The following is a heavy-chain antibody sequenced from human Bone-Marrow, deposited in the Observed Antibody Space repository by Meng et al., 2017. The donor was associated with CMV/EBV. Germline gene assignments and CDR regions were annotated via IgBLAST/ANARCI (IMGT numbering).Heavy chain of an antibody. CDR2: IYWNDDK. CDR1: GFSLSTSGVG. CDR3: AHRRRGGSRTSCYEAQYYFDY. D-gene: IGHD2-2*01. V-gene: IGHV2-5*01. Sequence: SGPTLVKPTQTLTLTCTFSGFSLSTSGVGVGWMRQPPGKALEWLALIYWNDDKRYSPSLKSRLTITKATSKNQVVLTMTNMDPVDTATYYFAHRRRGGSRTSCYEAQYYFDYWGQGTLVTVSS. J-gene: IGHJ4*02.